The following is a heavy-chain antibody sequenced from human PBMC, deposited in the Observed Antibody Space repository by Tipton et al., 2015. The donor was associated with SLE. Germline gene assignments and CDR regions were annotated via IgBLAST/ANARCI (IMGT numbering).Heavy chain of an antibody. CDR2: ISYDGSNK. J-gene: IGHJ4*02. CDR1: GFTFSTYA. Sequence: SLRLSCAASGFTFSTYAMHWVRQAPGKGLEWVALISYDGSNKYYADSVKGRFTISRDNSKNTVCLQMNSRRGEDTAVYYCARDLILQQLDSWDQVTLVTVSS. D-gene: IGHD6-13*01. CDR3: ARDLILQQLDS. V-gene: IGHV3-30*04.